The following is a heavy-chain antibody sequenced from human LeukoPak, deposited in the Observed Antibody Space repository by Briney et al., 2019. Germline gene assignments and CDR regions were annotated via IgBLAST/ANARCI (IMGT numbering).Heavy chain of an antibody. J-gene: IGHJ5*02. CDR2: IWYDGSNK. V-gene: IGHV3-33*01. CDR3: ARDRIAAAGTSWFDP. D-gene: IGHD6-13*01. Sequence: GRSLRLSCAASGFTFSSYGMHWVRQAPGKGLEWVAVIWYDGSNKYYADSVKGRFTISRDNSKNTLYLQMNSLRAEDTAVYYCARDRIAAAGTSWFDPWGQGTLVTVSS. CDR1: GFTFSSYG.